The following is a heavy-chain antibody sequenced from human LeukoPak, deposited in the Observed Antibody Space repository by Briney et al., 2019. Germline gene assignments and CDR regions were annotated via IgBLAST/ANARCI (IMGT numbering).Heavy chain of an antibody. V-gene: IGHV4-59*08. CDR3: AKSPNRYNWNYNIAALDM. J-gene: IGHJ3*02. CDR1: GGSISSYY. Sequence: PSETLSLTCTVSGGSISSYYWNWIRQPPGKGLESIGCIFNSGSTNYNPSLKSPVTISVDKSKNHVSLELTSVTTEDTAVYYCAKSPNRYNWNYNIAALDMWGQGTLVTVSS. D-gene: IGHD1-7*01. CDR2: IFNSGST.